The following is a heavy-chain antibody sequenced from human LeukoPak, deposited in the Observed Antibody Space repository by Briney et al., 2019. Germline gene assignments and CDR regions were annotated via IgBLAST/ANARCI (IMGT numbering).Heavy chain of an antibody. CDR1: GGSFSGYY. CDR3: ARARRTYTTFGVVITPASGFDP. Sequence: SETLSLTCAVYGGSFSGYYWSWIRQPPGKGLEWIGEINHSGSTNYNPSLKSRVTISVDTSKNQFSLKLSAVTAADTAVYYCARARRTYTTFGVVITPASGFDPWGQGTLVTVSS. D-gene: IGHD3-3*01. J-gene: IGHJ5*02. V-gene: IGHV4-34*01. CDR2: INHSGST.